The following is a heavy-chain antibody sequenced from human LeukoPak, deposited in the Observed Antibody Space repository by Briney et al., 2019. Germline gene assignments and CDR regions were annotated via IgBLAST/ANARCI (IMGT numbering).Heavy chain of an antibody. CDR2: IYTRGST. CDR1: GGSINKYY. V-gene: IGHV4-4*07. J-gene: IGHJ3*02. D-gene: IGHD2-15*01. Sequence: SETLSLTCNVSGGSINKYYWSWIRQPAGKGLEWIGRIYTRGSTNYNPSLKSRVTMSVDTSKNQFSLKLSSVTAADTAVYYCARGRYCSADICSGGDAFDIWGQGTMVSVSS. CDR3: ARGRYCSADICSGGDAFDI.